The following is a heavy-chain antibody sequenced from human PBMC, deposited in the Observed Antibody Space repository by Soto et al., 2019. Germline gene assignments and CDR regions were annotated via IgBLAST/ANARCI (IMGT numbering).Heavy chain of an antibody. CDR2: IYWDDDK. CDR3: AHLDLINYGSGSYPFDY. D-gene: IGHD3-10*01. Sequence: QITLKESGPPLVKPTQTLTLTCTFSGFSLSTSGVGVGWIRQPPGKALEWLALIYWDDDKRYSPSLKSRLTITKDTSKNPVVLTMTNMDPVDTATYYCAHLDLINYGSGSYPFDYWGQGTLVTVSS. CDR1: GFSLSTSGVG. V-gene: IGHV2-5*02. J-gene: IGHJ4*02.